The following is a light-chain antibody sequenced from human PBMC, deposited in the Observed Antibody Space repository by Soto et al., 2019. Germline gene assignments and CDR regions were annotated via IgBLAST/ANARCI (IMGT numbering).Light chain of an antibody. J-gene: IGLJ3*02. CDR3: ETWDSNIHWV. V-gene: IGLV4-60*02. CDR2: LEGSGSY. CDR1: RGHSSYI. Sequence: QLVLTQSSSASASLGSSIKLTCTLSRGHSSYIIAWHQQQPGKAPRYLMKLEGSGSYNKGSGVPDRFSGSSSGADRYLTISNLQFEDEADYYCETWDSNIHWVFGGRTKVTVL.